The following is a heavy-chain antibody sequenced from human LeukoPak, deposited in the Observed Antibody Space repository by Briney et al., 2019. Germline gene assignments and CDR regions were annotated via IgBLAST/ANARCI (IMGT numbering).Heavy chain of an antibody. V-gene: IGHV4-34*01. Sequence: PSETLSLTCVVYGGSFSGYYWTWIRQPPGKGLERIGEINHSGSTNYNPSLKSRVTISVDTSKNQFSLKLSSVTAADTAVYYCARADYGLKYYFDYWGQGTLVTVSS. J-gene: IGHJ4*02. CDR2: INHSGST. D-gene: IGHD4-17*01. CDR1: GGSFSGYY. CDR3: ARADYGLKYYFDY.